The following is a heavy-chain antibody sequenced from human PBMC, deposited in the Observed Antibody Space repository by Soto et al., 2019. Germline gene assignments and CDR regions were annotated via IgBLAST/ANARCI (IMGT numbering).Heavy chain of an antibody. Sequence: SETLSLTCTVSGGSISSSSYYWGWIRQPPGKGLEWIGSIYYSGSTYYNPSLKSRVTISVDTSKNQFSLKLSSVTAADTAVYYCARHPYSSSWNNWFDPWGQGTLVTVSS. CDR1: GGSISSSSYY. CDR3: ARHPYSSSWNNWFDP. V-gene: IGHV4-39*01. J-gene: IGHJ5*02. D-gene: IGHD6-13*01. CDR2: IYYSGST.